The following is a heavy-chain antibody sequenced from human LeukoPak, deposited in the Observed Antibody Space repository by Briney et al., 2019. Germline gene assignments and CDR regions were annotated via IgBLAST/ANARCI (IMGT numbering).Heavy chain of an antibody. V-gene: IGHV3-23*01. D-gene: IGHD6-19*01. Sequence: GGSLRLSCAASGFTFGTYGMSWVRQAPGKGLEWVSVISGSGRNTYYADSVKGRFTISRDNSRNTLYLQVNSLRAEDTAVYYCAKGGAVAGSYFDYWGQGTLVTVSS. J-gene: IGHJ4*02. CDR2: ISGSGRNT. CDR1: GFTFGTYG. CDR3: AKGGAVAGSYFDY.